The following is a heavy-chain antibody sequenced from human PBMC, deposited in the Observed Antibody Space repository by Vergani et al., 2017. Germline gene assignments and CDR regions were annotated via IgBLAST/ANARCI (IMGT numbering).Heavy chain of an antibody. CDR1: NYSISGGYF. V-gene: IGHV4-38-2*02. CDR3: ARDGSGSYYNVRYYSGMDV. J-gene: IGHJ6*02. D-gene: IGHD3-10*01. Sequence: QVQLQESGPGLVKPSETLSLTCTVSNYSISGGYFWGWSRRPAGKVMEWSGESYHSGSTNYNPSLKSRGTISVDKSTNQFYLKLSSVTAADTAVYYCARDGSGSYYNVRYYSGMDVWGQGTTVTVSS. CDR2: SYHSGST.